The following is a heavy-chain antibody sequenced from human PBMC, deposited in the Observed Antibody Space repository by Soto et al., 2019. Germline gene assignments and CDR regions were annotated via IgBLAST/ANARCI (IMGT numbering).Heavy chain of an antibody. Sequence: GGSLRLSCEGSGFTFRGYWMSWVRQAPGKGLEWVANIKQDGSEKVYVDSVKGRFTISRDNGKNSLYLQMNSLKVEDTAIYYCARESGYDWNFDFWGLGTLVTVSS. D-gene: IGHD5-12*01. CDR1: GFTFRGYW. V-gene: IGHV3-7*03. J-gene: IGHJ4*02. CDR2: IKQDGSEK. CDR3: ARESGYDWNFDF.